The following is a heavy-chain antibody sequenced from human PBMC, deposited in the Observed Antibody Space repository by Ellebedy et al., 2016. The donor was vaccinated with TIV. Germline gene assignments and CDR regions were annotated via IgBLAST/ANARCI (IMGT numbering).Heavy chain of an antibody. J-gene: IGHJ3*02. CDR3: AKAGIAAAFIGDAFDI. Sequence: GGSLRLSXAASGFTFSSYAMHWVRQAPGKGLEWVAVISYDGSNKYYADSVKGRFTISRDNSKNTLYLQMNSLRAEDTAVYYCAKAGIAAAFIGDAFDIWGQGTMVTVSS. CDR1: GFTFSSYA. D-gene: IGHD6-13*01. CDR2: ISYDGSNK. V-gene: IGHV3-30-3*01.